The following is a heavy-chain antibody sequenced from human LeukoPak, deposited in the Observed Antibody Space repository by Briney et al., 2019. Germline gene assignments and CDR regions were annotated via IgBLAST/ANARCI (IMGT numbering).Heavy chain of an antibody. CDR1: GFTFTSSA. CDR2: IVVGSGNT. D-gene: IGHD6-6*01. J-gene: IGHJ6*02. CDR3: AAELAPSYYYYGMDV. Sequence: SEKVSCKASGFTFTSSAVQWARQARGQRLEWIGWIVVGSGNTNYAQKFQERVTITRDMSTSTAYMELSSLRSEDTAVYYCAAELAPSYYYYGMDVWGQGTTVTVSS. V-gene: IGHV1-58*01.